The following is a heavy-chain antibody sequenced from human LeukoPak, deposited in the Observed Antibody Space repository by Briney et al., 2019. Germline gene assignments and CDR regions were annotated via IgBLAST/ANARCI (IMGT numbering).Heavy chain of an antibody. V-gene: IGHV3-23*01. D-gene: IGHD4-17*01. CDR3: AKAMPLDYGDFPAIDY. Sequence: PGGSLRLSCAASGFTFSSYWMHWVRQAPGKGLEWVSAISGSGGSTYYADSVKGRFTISRDNSKNTLYLQMNSLRAEDTAVYYCAKAMPLDYGDFPAIDYWGQGTLVTVSS. J-gene: IGHJ4*02. CDR2: ISGSGGST. CDR1: GFTFSSYW.